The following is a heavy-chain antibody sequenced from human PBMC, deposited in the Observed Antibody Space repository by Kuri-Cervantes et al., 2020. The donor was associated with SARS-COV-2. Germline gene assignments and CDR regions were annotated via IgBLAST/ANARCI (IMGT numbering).Heavy chain of an antibody. CDR2: ISWDGGST. CDR1: GFTFSSYG. CDR3: AKDGDCSSTSCHYMDV. D-gene: IGHD2-2*01. J-gene: IGHJ6*03. Sequence: GESLKISCAASGFTFSSYGMHWVRQAPGKGLEWVSLISWDGGSTYYADSVKGRFTISRDNSKNSLYLQMNSLRAEDTALYYCAKDGDCSSTSCHYMDVWGKGTTVTVSS. V-gene: IGHV3-43D*03.